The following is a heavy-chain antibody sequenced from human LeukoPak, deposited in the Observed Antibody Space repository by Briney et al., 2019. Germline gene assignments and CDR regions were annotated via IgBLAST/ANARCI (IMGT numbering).Heavy chain of an antibody. J-gene: IGHJ4*02. CDR1: GFTYSDHY. D-gene: IGHD3-10*01. Sequence: GGSLRLSCAASGFTYSDHYMSWIRQAPGKGLEWVANTNQDGSEKYYVDSVKGRFTISRDNSKNTLYLQMNSLRAEDTAVYYCAKDKYYYGSGSYPCDYWGQGTLVTVSS. CDR3: AKDKYYYGSGSYPCDY. CDR2: TNQDGSEK. V-gene: IGHV3-7*01.